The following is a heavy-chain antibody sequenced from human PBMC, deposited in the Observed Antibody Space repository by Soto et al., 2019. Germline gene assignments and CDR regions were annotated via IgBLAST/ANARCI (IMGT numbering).Heavy chain of an antibody. CDR3: ARLPYTYTYGDRRGRFAP. D-gene: IGHD4-17*01. CDR1: GYSFTSYW. V-gene: IGHV5-51*01. J-gene: IGHJ5*02. CDR2: IYPGDSDT. Sequence: GESLKISCKGSGYSFTSYWIGWVRQMPGKGLEWMGIIYPGDSDTRYSPSFQGQVTISADKSISTAYLQWSSLKASATAMYYCARLPYTYTYGDRRGRFAPSGQGTPVHVSS.